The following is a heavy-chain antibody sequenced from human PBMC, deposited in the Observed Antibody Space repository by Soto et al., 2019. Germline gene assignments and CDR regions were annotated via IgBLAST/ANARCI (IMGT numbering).Heavy chain of an antibody. CDR3: XRVTPGNNLYYFSGLDV. CDR1: GFNFGAYA. CDR2: IAYDGINT. J-gene: IGHJ6*02. D-gene: IGHD1-1*01. Sequence: PGESLRLSCVASGFNFGAYAIHWVRQAPGKGLQWVALIAYDGINTYYADSVKGRFTISRDNSKNTLHLQMNSLRPEDIGVYFCXRVTPGNNLYYFSGLDVWGQGTSVTVSS. V-gene: IGHV3-30-3*01.